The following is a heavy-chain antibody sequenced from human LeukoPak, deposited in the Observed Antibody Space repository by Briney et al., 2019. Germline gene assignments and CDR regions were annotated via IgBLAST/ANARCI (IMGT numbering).Heavy chain of an antibody. V-gene: IGHV4-61*02. CDR1: GGSISSGSYY. CDR2: IYTSGST. Sequence: SQTLSLTYTVSGGSISSGSYYWSWIRQPAGKGLEWIGRIYTSGSTNYNPSLKSRVTISVDTSKNQFSLKLSSVTAADTAVYYCAREAGLMGALPTSDYWGQGTLVTVSS. D-gene: IGHD1-26*01. CDR3: AREAGLMGALPTSDY. J-gene: IGHJ4*02.